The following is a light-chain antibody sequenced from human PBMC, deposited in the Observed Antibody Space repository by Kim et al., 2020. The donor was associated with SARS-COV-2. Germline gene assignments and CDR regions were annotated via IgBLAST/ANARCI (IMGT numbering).Light chain of an antibody. V-gene: IGKV1-39*01. J-gene: IGKJ4*01. Sequence: ASAGDRVTIPCRASQGISIYLNWYQQKPGKAPKLLIYAASSLQSGVPSRFSGSGSGTDFTLTISSLESEDSGTYYCQQSYGTPLTFGGGTKVDIK. CDR3: QQSYGTPLT. CDR2: AAS. CDR1: QGISIY.